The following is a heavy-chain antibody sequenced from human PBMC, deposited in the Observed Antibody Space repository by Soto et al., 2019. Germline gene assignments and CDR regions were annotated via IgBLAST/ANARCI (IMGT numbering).Heavy chain of an antibody. CDR1: GFTLSSYA. CDR2: ISGSGGST. V-gene: IGHV3-23*01. CDR3: AKTPLGTMYFDY. J-gene: IGHJ4*02. D-gene: IGHD6-6*01. Sequence: GGSLRLSCAASGFTLSSYAMSWVRQAPGKGLEWVSAISGSGGSTYYADSVKGRFTISRDNSKNTLYLQMNSLRAEDTAVYYCAKTPLGTMYFDYWGQGTLATVS.